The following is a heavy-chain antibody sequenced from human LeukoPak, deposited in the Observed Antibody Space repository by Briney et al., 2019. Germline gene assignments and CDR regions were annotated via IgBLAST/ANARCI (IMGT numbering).Heavy chain of an antibody. J-gene: IGHJ4*02. D-gene: IGHD1-26*01. CDR2: INPNSGGT. Sequence: EASVKVSCKASGYTFTGYYMHWVRQAPGQGLEWMGRINPNSGGTNYAQKFQGRVTMTRDTSISTAYMELSRLRSDDTAVYYCARDHGGSYRTFDYWGQGTLVTVSS. CDR3: ARDHGGSYRTFDY. CDR1: GYTFTGYY. V-gene: IGHV1-2*06.